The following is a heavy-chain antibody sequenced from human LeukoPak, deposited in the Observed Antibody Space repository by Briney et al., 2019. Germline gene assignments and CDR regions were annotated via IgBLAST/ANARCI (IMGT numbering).Heavy chain of an antibody. V-gene: IGHV3-64D*09. Sequence: SGGSLRLSCSASGFPFSSYAMHWVRQAPGKGLEYVSAISDSGGSTYYADSVQGRFTISRANSKNTLYLQMSSLRAEDTAVYFCVRGYSFGPYGMDVWGQGTPVTVSS. CDR2: ISDSGGST. D-gene: IGHD2-15*01. CDR3: VRGYSFGPYGMDV. J-gene: IGHJ6*02. CDR1: GFPFSSYA.